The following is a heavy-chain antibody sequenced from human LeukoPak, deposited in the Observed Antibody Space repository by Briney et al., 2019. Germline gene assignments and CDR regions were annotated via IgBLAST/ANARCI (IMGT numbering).Heavy chain of an antibody. CDR3: ARDLKVAGIDY. V-gene: IGHV4-34*01. CDR1: GGSFSGYY. CDR2: INHSGST. Sequence: SETLSLTCAVYGGSFSGYYWSWIRQPPGKGLEWIGEINHSGSTNYNPSLKSRVTISVDTSKNQSSLKLSSVTAADTDVYYCARDLKVAGIDYWGQGTLVTVSS. D-gene: IGHD6-19*01. J-gene: IGHJ4*02.